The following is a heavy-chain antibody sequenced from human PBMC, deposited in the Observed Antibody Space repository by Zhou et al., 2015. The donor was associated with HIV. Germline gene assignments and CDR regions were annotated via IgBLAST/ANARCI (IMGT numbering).Heavy chain of an antibody. CDR1: GYTFTNYA. CDR3: ARGDNWNYPKWFGP. Sequence: QVQLVQSGAEVKKPGSSVKVSCKASGYTFTNYALQWVRQAPGQRLEWMGWINAGTGSTKYSQKFQGRVTITRDASASTVSMELTSLTSEDTAVYYCARGDNWNYPKWFGPWGQGTLVTVSS. CDR2: INAGTGST. V-gene: IGHV1-3*01. D-gene: IGHD1-7*01. J-gene: IGHJ5*02.